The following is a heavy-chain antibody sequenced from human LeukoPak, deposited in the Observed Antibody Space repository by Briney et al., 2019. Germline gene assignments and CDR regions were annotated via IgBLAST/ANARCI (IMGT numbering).Heavy chain of an antibody. CDR1: GFTFSSYG. D-gene: IGHD2-2*01. CDR2: ISYDGSNK. CDR3: VRYCSSTSCYADYYYGMDV. Sequence: GGSLRLSCAASGFTFSSYGMHWVRQAPGKGLEWVAVISYDGSNKYYADSVKGRFTISRDNSKNTLYLQMNSLRAEDTAVYYCVRYCSSTSCYADYYYGMDVWGQGTTVTVSS. V-gene: IGHV3-30*03. J-gene: IGHJ6*02.